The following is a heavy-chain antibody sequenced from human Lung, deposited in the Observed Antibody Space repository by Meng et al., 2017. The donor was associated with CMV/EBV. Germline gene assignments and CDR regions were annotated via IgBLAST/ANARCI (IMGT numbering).Heavy chain of an antibody. J-gene: IGHJ4*02. CDR2: IYHSGSN. CDR3: ASFPPTGKQWLVTDY. D-gene: IGHD6-19*01. Sequence: GCCRGRFTLSGSRCLISAVSGGFSSSITLLGGVRQPPGKGLEWIGEIYHSGSNNYNPSFKSGVIISVEKNKNQFFLKLRYVTAADTAVNYCASFPPTGKQWLVTDYWGQGTLVTVSS. CDR1: GGFSSSITL. V-gene: IGHV4-4*02.